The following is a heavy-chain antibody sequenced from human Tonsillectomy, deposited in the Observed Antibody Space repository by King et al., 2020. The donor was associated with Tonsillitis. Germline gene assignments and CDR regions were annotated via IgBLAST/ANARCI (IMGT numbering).Heavy chain of an antibody. D-gene: IGHD3-22*01. CDR2: IYPGDSDT. CDR3: ARSRFQLYDSSCYYFVDAFDI. Sequence: VQLVESGAEVKKPGESLKISCKGSGYSFTSYWIGWVRQMPGKGLEWMGIIYPGDSDTRYSPSFQGQVTISADKSISTAYLQWSSLKASDTAMYYCARSRFQLYDSSCYYFVDAFDIWGQGTMVTVSS. J-gene: IGHJ3*02. V-gene: IGHV5-51*01. CDR1: GYSFTSYW.